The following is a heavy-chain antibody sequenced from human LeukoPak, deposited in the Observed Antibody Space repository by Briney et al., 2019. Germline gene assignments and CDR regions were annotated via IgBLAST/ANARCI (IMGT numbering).Heavy chain of an antibody. V-gene: IGHV3-15*01. CDR2: IKSKTDGGTT. J-gene: IGHJ6*02. CDR1: GFTFSNAW. Sequence: PGGSLRLSCAASGFTFSNAWMSWVRQAPGKGLEWVGRIKSKTDGGTTDYAAPVKGRFTISRDDSKNTLYLQMNSLKTEDTAVYYCTTDDPGTTYYGMDVWGQGTTVTVSS. CDR3: TTDDPGTTYYGMDV. D-gene: IGHD1-7*01.